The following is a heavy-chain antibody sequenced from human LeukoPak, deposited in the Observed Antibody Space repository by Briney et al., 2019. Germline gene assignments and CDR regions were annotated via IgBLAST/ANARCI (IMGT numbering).Heavy chain of an antibody. CDR3: ASPPSLGY. CDR1: GGSISSYY. D-gene: IGHD6-13*01. Sequence: SETLSLTCTVSGGSISSYYWSWIRQPPGKGLEWIGYIYYSGSTNYNPSLKSRVTISVDTSKNQFSLKLSSVTAADTAVYYCASPPSLGYWGQGTLVTVSS. V-gene: IGHV4-59*01. J-gene: IGHJ4*02. CDR2: IYYSGST.